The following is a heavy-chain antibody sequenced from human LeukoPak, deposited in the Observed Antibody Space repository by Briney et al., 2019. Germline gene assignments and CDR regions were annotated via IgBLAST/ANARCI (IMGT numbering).Heavy chain of an antibody. Sequence: PSETLSLTCTVSGGSIGSYYWSWIRQPPGKGLEWIGYIYYSGSTNHNPSLKSRVTISVDTSKNQFSLKLSSVTAADTAVYYCARAPWGRSDFWSGHPYYFDYWGQGTLVTVSP. CDR3: ARAPWGRSDFWSGHPYYFDY. CDR2: IYYSGST. D-gene: IGHD3-3*01. CDR1: GGSIGSYY. J-gene: IGHJ4*02. V-gene: IGHV4-59*01.